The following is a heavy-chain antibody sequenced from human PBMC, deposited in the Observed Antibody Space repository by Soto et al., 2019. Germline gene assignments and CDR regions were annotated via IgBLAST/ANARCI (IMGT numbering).Heavy chain of an antibody. D-gene: IGHD6-19*01. V-gene: IGHV1-8*01. Sequence: QVQLVQSGAEVKKPGASVKVSCKASGYTFTSYDINWVRQATGQGLEWMGWMNPNSGNTGYAQKFQGRVTMTRNTSISTAYMELSSLRSEDTAVYYCARGAHVDRSGWYVVLNYLDYWGQGTLVTVSS. CDR2: MNPNSGNT. CDR3: ARGAHVDRSGWYVVLNYLDY. J-gene: IGHJ4*02. CDR1: GYTFTSYD.